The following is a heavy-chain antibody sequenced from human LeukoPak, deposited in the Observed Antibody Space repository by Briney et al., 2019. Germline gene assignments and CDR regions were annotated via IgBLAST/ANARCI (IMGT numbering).Heavy chain of an antibody. V-gene: IGHV4-4*07. CDR1: GGSISSYY. CDR2: IYTSGST. D-gene: IGHD2-15*01. Sequence: NPSETLSLTCTVSGGSISSYYWSWIRQPAGKGLEWIGRIYTSGSTNYNPSLKSRVTMSLDTSKNQFSLKLSSVTAADTAVYYCARDIAATSYSHYYYYMDVWGKGTTVTVSS. J-gene: IGHJ6*03. CDR3: ARDIAATSYSHYYYYMDV.